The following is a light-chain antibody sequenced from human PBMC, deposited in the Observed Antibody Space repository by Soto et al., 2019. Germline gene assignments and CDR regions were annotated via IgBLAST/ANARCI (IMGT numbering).Light chain of an antibody. CDR2: GAS. Sequence: EIVMTQSPGTLSLSPGETVTLSCRASQSIDSNYLSWYQQKAGQAPRLLISGASTRATGIPARFSGSGSGTDFTLTISSLQAEDFAVYYCQQDYNLPFPFGQGTRLEI. J-gene: IGKJ5*01. CDR1: QSIDSNY. CDR3: QQDYNLPFP. V-gene: IGKV3D-7*01.